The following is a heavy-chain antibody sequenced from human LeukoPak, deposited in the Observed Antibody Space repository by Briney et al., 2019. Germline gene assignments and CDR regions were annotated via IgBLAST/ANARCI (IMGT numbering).Heavy chain of an antibody. CDR2: IYYSGST. D-gene: IGHD3-3*01. CDR1: GGSISNYY. CDR3: ARRYDFWSGYYAFDY. J-gene: IGHJ4*02. Sequence: SETLSLTCTVSGGSISNYYWSWIRQPAGKGLEWIGYIYYSGSTNYNPSLKSRVTISVDTSKNQFSLKLSSVTAADTAVYYCARRYDFWSGYYAFDYWGQGTLITVSS. V-gene: IGHV4-59*08.